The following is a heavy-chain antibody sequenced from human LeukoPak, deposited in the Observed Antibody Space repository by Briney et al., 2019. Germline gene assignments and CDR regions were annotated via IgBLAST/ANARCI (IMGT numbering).Heavy chain of an antibody. D-gene: IGHD4-23*01. Sequence: SETLSLTCTVSGGSISSYYWSWIRQPPGKGLEWIGYIYYSGSTNYNPSLKSRVTISVDTSKNQFSLKLSSVTAADTAVYYCARDAVVRGRKNYFDYWGQGTLVTVSS. CDR2: IYYSGST. CDR1: GGSISSYY. J-gene: IGHJ4*02. V-gene: IGHV4-59*12. CDR3: ARDAVVRGRKNYFDY.